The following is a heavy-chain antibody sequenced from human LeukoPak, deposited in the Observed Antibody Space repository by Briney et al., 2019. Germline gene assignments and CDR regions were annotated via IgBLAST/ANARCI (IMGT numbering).Heavy chain of an antibody. CDR3: ARHIAAAGTNWFDP. V-gene: IGHV3-20*04. CDR2: INWNGASI. CDR1: GFTFDDHG. Sequence: GGSLRLSCAASGFTFDDHGMSWVRQAPGKGLEWVSHINWNGASIGYADSVEGRFTISRDNAKTSLYLQMNSLRAEDTALYYCARHIAAAGTNWFDPWGQGTLVTVSS. D-gene: IGHD6-13*01. J-gene: IGHJ5*02.